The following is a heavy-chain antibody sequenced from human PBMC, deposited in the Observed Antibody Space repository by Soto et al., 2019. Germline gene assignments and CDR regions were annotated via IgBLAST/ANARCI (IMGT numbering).Heavy chain of an antibody. D-gene: IGHD6-19*01. CDR1: GGSISSGGYY. CDR3: ARVLQTSLSFEFIAVFDY. CDR2: IYYSGST. Sequence: SETLSLTCTVSGGSISSGGYYWSWIRQHPGKGLEWIGYIYYSGSTYYNPSLKSRVTISVDTSKNQFSLKLSSVTAADTAVYYCARVLQTSLSFEFIAVFDYWGQGTLVTVSS. V-gene: IGHV4-31*03. J-gene: IGHJ4*02.